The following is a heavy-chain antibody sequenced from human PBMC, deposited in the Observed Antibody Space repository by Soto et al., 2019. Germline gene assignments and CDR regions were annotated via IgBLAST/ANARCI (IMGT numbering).Heavy chain of an antibody. Sequence: EVQMLESGGDLIQPGGSLRLSCAASECPSRTYDMSWVRQAPGKGLEWVSGISNSGHDTHYADSVRGRFTISKDDSKNPLYLQMSSLRADDTAVYYCAKVTWSGERCWGRGTLVTVSS. CDR2: ISNSGHDT. V-gene: IGHV3-23*01. CDR1: ECPSRTYD. D-gene: IGHD3-10*01. J-gene: IGHJ4*02. CDR3: AKVTWSGERC.